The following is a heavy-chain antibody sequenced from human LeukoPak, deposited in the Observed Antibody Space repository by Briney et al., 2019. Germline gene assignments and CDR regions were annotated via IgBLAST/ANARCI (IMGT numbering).Heavy chain of an antibody. Sequence: SETLSLTCTVSGGFNRSSSSYWGWIRQPPGKGLGWIGSIYYSGSIYYNASLNRRITISVDTSKNQFSLKLSSVTAADTAVYYCVWLGYYYDYMDVWGKGTTVTVSS. CDR1: GGFNRSSSSY. J-gene: IGHJ6*03. CDR2: IYYSGSI. D-gene: IGHD5-12*01. CDR3: VWLGYYYDYMDV. V-gene: IGHV4-39*01.